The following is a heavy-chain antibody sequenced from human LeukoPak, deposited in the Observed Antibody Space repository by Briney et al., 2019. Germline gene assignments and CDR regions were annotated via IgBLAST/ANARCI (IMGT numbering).Heavy chain of an antibody. J-gene: IGHJ4*02. CDR1: GYTFTSYY. Sequence: GASVKVSCTASGYTFTSYYIHWVRQAPGQGLEYMGIIRPSGSTAYAQKFQGRVTMTRDTPTSAVYMELSSLRSEDTAVYYAREGPETYFFDFWGQGTLVTVSS. CDR2: IRPSGST. CDR3: AREGPETYFFDF. V-gene: IGHV1-46*01. D-gene: IGHD5-24*01.